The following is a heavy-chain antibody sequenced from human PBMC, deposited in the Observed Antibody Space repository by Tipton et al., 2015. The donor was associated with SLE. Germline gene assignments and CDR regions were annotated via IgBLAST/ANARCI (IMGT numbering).Heavy chain of an antibody. CDR2: MNPNSGNT. Sequence: QSGPEVKKPGASVKVSCKASGYTFTGYDISWVRQAAGQGLEWMGCMNPNSGNTAYALKFHGRVTITRNTSISTAYMELSSLRPEDTAVYYCANAAFEAYYYDSSGYSLDYWGQGTLVTVSS. CDR3: ANAAFEAYYYDSSGYSLDY. CDR1: GYTFTGYD. V-gene: IGHV1-8*03. J-gene: IGHJ4*02. D-gene: IGHD3-22*01.